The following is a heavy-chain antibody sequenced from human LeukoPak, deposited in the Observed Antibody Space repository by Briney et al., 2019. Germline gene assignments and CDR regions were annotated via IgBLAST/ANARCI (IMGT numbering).Heavy chain of an antibody. D-gene: IGHD3-3*02. CDR3: ARVTFRNWFDP. Sequence: SVXXXXXXXXXTFSSYAISWVRQAPGQGLEWMGGIIPIFGTANYAQKFQGRVTITTDESTSTAYMELSSLRSEDTAVYYCARVTFRNWFDPWGQGTLVTVSS. J-gene: IGHJ5*02. CDR1: XXTFSSYA. V-gene: IGHV1-69*05. CDR2: IIPIFGTA.